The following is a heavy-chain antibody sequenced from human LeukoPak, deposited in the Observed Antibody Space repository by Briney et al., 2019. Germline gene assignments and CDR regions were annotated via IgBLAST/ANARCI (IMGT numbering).Heavy chain of an antibody. J-gene: IGHJ3*02. CDR1: GGTFSSYA. D-gene: IGHD2-21*02. CDR3: ARDGDNVVVTAIQGYALDI. Sequence: GASVKVSCKASGGTFSSYAISWVRQAPGQGLEWMGRIIPILGIANYAQKFQGRVTITADKSTSTAHMELSSLRSEDTAVYYCARDGDNVVVTAIQGYALDIWGQGTMVTVSS. CDR2: IIPILGIA. V-gene: IGHV1-69*04.